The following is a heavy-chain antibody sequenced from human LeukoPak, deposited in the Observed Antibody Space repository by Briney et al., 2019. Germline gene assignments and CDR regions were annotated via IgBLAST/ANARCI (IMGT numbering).Heavy chain of an antibody. CDR2: ISYDGSNK. CDR1: GFTFSSYG. J-gene: IGHJ4*02. Sequence: PGRSLRLSCAASGFTFSSYGMHWVRQAPGKGLEWVAVISYDGSNKYYADSAKGRFTISRDNSKNTLYLQMNSLRAEDTAVYYCAKDIRILEWYQGDYWGQGTLVTVSS. D-gene: IGHD3-3*01. CDR3: AKDIRILEWYQGDY. V-gene: IGHV3-30*18.